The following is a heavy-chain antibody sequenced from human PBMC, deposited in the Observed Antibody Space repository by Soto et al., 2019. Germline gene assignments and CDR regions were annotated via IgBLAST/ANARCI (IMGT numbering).Heavy chain of an antibody. CDR1: GYSFTSYW. CDR3: ARQGAARNLITYGMDV. J-gene: IGHJ6*01. V-gene: IGHV5-51*01. Sequence: GESLKISCKGSGYSFTSYWIGCVRQMPGKGLEWMGIIYPGDSDTRYSPSFQGQVTISADKSISTAYLQWSSLKASDTAMYYCARQGAARNLITYGMDVWGQGTMVTVSS. D-gene: IGHD6-6*01. CDR2: IYPGDSDT.